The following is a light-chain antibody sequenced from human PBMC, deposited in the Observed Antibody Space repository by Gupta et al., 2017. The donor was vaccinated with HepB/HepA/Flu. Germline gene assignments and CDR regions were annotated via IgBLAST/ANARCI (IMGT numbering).Light chain of an antibody. V-gene: IGKV1-39*01. CDR2: AAS. J-gene: IGKJ1*01. CDR3: QQGYSTPQT. CDR1: QSISYY. Sequence: DIQMTQSPSSLSASEGDRVTITCRASQSISYYLNWYQQKPGKAPKLLIYAASTVQSGVPSRFSGGGSGTDFTLTISSLQPEDFANYYCQQGYSTPQTFGQGTRVEVK.